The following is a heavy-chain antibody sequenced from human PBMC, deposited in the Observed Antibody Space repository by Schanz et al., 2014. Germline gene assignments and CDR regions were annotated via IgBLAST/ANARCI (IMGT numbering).Heavy chain of an antibody. D-gene: IGHD3-10*01. CDR1: GLIFSNYV. CDR2: ISYDGSKK. Sequence: EQLVESGGGLVQPGGSLKLSCAASGLIFSNYVMSWVRQAPGKGLEWVGVISYDGSKKSYADSVKGRFTISRDNSKNTLYLQMNSLRPEDTAVYYCARGGFGEVSYFDYWGQGTLVTVSS. J-gene: IGHJ4*02. CDR3: ARGGFGEVSYFDY. V-gene: IGHV3-30*03.